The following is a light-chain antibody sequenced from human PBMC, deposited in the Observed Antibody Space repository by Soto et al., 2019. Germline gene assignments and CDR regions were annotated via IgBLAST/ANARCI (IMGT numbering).Light chain of an antibody. CDR2: SAS. CDR3: QQHNNWPPIT. V-gene: IGKV1-27*01. J-gene: IGKJ5*01. CDR1: RGIGNA. Sequence: DIQMTQSPSSLSASVGDRVTITCRPSRGIGNALAWYQQKPGTVPKLLIHSASTLQSGVPSRFSGSGSGTEFTLTISSLQSEDFAVYYCQQHNNWPPITFGQGTRLEIK.